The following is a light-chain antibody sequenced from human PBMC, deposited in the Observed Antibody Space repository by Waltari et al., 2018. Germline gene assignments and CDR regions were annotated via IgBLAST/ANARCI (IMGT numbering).Light chain of an antibody. Sequence: EIVLTQSPATLSLSPGERATLSCRASQSVSRYLAWYQQKPGQALRLLIYDASNRSTGIPASFSGKGSGTDFTLTISSLEPEDFAIYYCQQRTSWPAITFGQGTRLEIK. CDR2: DAS. V-gene: IGKV3-11*01. CDR1: QSVSRY. CDR3: QQRTSWPAIT. J-gene: IGKJ5*01.